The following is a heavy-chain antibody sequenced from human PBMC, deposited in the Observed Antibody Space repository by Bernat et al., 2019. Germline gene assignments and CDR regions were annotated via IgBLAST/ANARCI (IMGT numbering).Heavy chain of an antibody. CDR1: GFTFSSYA. J-gene: IGHJ5*02. D-gene: IGHD3-3*01. V-gene: IGHV3-23*01. CDR3: AEDLGDVWGGGWFDP. Sequence: EVQLLESGGGLVQPGGSLRLSCAASGFTFSSYAMSWVRQAPGKGLEWVSAISGSGGSTYYEDSVKGRFTISRDNSKNTLYLQMNSLRAEDTAVYYCAEDLGDVWGGGWFDPWGQGTMVTVSS. CDR2: ISGSGGST.